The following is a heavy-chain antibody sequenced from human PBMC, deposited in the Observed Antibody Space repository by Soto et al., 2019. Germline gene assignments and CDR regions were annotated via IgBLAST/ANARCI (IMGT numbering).Heavy chain of an antibody. CDR1: GYSFTSYW. CDR2: IYPGDSDT. D-gene: IGHD6-13*01. V-gene: IGHV5-51*01. CDR3: ARLRSAAGTLKKSYFDY. Sequence: GESLKISCKGSGYSFTSYWIGWVRQMPGKGLEWMGIIYPGDSDTRYSPSFQGQVTISADKSISTAYLQWSSLKASDTAMYYCARLRSAAGTLKKSYFDYCGEGTLVTVSS. J-gene: IGHJ4*02.